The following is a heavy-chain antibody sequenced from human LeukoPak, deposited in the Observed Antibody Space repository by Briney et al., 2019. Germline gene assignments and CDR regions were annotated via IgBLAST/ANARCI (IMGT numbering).Heavy chain of an antibody. CDR2: MNPNTGDT. V-gene: IGHV1-8*01. CDR3: ARDYGSGSYRFDY. J-gene: IGHJ4*02. Sequence: ASVTVSCKASGYTFTSYDVNWVRQASGQGLEWMGWMNPNTGDTGYAQKFQGRVTMTRNTSISTAYMGLSSLRSEDTAVYYCARDYGSGSYRFDYWGQGTLVTVSS. D-gene: IGHD3-10*01. CDR1: GYTFTSYD.